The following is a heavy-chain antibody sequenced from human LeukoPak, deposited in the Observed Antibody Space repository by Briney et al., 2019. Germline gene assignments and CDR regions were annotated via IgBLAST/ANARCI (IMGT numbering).Heavy chain of an antibody. D-gene: IGHD4-17*01. Sequence: GGSLRLSCAASGFPFSNNVMTWVRQAPGKGLEWVSRINSDGSNKTYADSVRGRFTISRDNAKNTLYLQMSSLRVGDTAVYYCARSDYGDNYWGQGILVTVSS. CDR2: INSDGSNK. CDR3: ARSDYGDNY. J-gene: IGHJ4*02. CDR1: GFPFSNNV. V-gene: IGHV3-74*01.